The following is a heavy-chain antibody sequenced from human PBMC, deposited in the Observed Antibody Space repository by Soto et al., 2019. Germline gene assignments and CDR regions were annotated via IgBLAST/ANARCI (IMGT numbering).Heavy chain of an antibody. V-gene: IGHV3-23*04. J-gene: IGHJ4*02. Sequence: VQLVESGGGVVQPGRSLRLSCAASGFTFSSYGMHWVRQAPGKGLEWVSAISGSGGSTYYADSVKGRFTISRDNSKNTLYLQMNSLRAEDTAVYYCAKATNYYDSSGYYRHWGQGTLVTVSS. D-gene: IGHD3-22*01. CDR3: AKATNYYDSSGYYRH. CDR2: ISGSGGST. CDR1: GFTFSSYG.